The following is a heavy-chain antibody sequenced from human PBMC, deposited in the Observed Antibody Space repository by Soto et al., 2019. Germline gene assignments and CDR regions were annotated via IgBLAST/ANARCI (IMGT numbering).Heavy chain of an antibody. Sequence: QVQLQESGPGLVKPSETLSLTCTVSGGSISSYYWSWIRQPPGKGLEWIGYIYYSGSTNYNPSLKRRVTISVDTSKNQFALKLSSVTAADTALYYCAREGGGYTEVGYFDLWGRGTLVTVSS. CDR2: IYYSGST. CDR1: GGSISSYY. V-gene: IGHV4-59*01. CDR3: AREGGGYTEVGYFDL. J-gene: IGHJ2*01. D-gene: IGHD5-18*01.